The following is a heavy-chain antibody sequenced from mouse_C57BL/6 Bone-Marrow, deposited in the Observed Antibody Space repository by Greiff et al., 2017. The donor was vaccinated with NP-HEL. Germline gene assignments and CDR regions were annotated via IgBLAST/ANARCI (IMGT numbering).Heavy chain of an antibody. Sequence: QVHVKQPGAELVKPGASVKMSCKASGYTFTSYWITWVKQRPGQGLEWIGDIYPGSGSTNYNEKFKSKATLTVDTSSSTAYMQLSSLTSEDSAVYYCAMYDYDEFAYWGQGTLVTVSA. CDR1: GYTFTSYW. CDR2: IYPGSGST. D-gene: IGHD2-4*01. V-gene: IGHV1-55*01. J-gene: IGHJ3*01. CDR3: AMYDYDEFAY.